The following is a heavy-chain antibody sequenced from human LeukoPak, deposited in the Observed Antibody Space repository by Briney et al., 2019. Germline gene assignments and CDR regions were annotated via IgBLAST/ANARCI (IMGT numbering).Heavy chain of an antibody. Sequence: GSLRLSCAASGFTFSSYEMNWVRQAPGKGLEWVSYISSSGTSIYYADSVKGRFTISRDNAKNSLYLQMNSLRAEDTAVYYCATAMANWFDPWGQGTLVTVSS. CDR1: GFTFSSYE. CDR2: ISSSGTSI. V-gene: IGHV3-48*03. CDR3: ATAMANWFDP. D-gene: IGHD5-24*01. J-gene: IGHJ5*02.